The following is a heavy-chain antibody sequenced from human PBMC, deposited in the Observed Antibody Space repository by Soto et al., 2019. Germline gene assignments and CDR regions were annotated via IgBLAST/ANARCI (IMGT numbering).Heavy chain of an antibody. CDR3: ARRESSSWYVDY. Sequence: RGESLKISCKGSGYSFTSYWISWVRQMPGKGLEWMGRIDPSDSYTNYSPSFQGHVTISADKSISTAYLQWSSLKASDTAMYYCARRESSSWYVDYWGQGTLVTVSS. D-gene: IGHD6-13*01. V-gene: IGHV5-10-1*01. CDR1: GYSFTSYW. CDR2: IDPSDSYT. J-gene: IGHJ4*02.